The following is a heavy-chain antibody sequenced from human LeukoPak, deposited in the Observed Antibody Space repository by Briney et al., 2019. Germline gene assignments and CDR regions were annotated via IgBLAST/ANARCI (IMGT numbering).Heavy chain of an antibody. V-gene: IGHV1-2*02. D-gene: IGHD3-9*01. CDR2: VNSDSGFT. CDR3: ARNFDMTGFDP. J-gene: IGHJ5*02. Sequence: ASVKVSCKASGYTFNGYYMNWVRQAPGQGLEWMGWVNSDSGFTKYAQKFLGRGTMNRDKSIPTVYMDLTRLTSDDTAVYYCARNFDMTGFDPWGQGTLVTVSS. CDR1: GYTFNGYY.